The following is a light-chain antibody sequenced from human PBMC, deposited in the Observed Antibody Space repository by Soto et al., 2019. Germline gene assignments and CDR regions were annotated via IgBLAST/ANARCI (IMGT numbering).Light chain of an antibody. Sequence: DVQMTQSPSSLFASVGDRVTITCRASQGISNYLAWYQQKPGKDPKLLIYAASTLQSGVPSRFSGSGSGTDFSLTISSLQPEDVATYYCQKYNSAPWTFGQGTKVEIK. V-gene: IGKV1-27*01. CDR2: AAS. CDR1: QGISNY. J-gene: IGKJ1*01. CDR3: QKYNSAPWT.